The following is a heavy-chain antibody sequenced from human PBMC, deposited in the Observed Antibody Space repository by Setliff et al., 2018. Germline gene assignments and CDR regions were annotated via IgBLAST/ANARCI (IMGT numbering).Heavy chain of an antibody. D-gene: IGHD6-19*01. CDR1: GYSFSRHW. CDR3: ARRTGFAVAGFDH. CDR2: IYPGDSET. J-gene: IGHJ4*02. Sequence: GESLKISCKGSGYSFSRHWIGWVRQKPGKGLEWVGIIYPGDSETRYSPSFQGQVTMPADKSISTAYLQWSGLKASDTAIYYCARRTGFAVAGFDHWGQGTLVTVSS. V-gene: IGHV5-51*01.